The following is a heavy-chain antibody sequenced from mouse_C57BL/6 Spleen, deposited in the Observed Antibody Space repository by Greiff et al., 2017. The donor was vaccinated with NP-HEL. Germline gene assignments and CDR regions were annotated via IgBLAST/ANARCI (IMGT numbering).Heavy chain of an antibody. CDR2: ISNGGGST. CDR1: GFTFSDYY. D-gene: IGHD2-2*01. J-gene: IGHJ3*01. V-gene: IGHV5-12*01. CDR3: ARHNYGYFAY. Sequence: EVQLVESGGGLVQPGGSLKLSCAASGFTFSDYYMYWVRQTPEKRLEWVAYISNGGGSTYYPDTVKGRFIISRDNAKNTLYLQMSRLKSEDTAMYYCARHNYGYFAYWGQGTLVTVSA.